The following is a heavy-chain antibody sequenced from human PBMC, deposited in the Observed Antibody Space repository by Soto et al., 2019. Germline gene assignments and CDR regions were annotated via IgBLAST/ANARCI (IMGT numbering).Heavy chain of an antibody. CDR2: IKQDGSEN. D-gene: IGHD6-19*01. J-gene: IGHJ6*02. CDR3: ARDGPFISVAAPAFQYAMDV. Sequence: DVRLVESGGGLVQPGGSLRLSCAASSFTFSSYWLSWVRQAPGKGLEWVATIKQDGSENYYVDSVKGRFTISRDNAKNSRYLQMSSLRADDPTVYYCARDGPFISVAAPAFQYAMDVWGQGTTVTVS. V-gene: IGHV3-7*03. CDR1: SFTFSSYW.